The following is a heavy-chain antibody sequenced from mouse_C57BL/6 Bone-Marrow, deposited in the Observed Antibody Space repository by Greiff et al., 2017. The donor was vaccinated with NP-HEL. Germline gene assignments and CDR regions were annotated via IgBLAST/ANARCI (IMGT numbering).Heavy chain of an antibody. Sequence: DVQLQESGAELVRPGASVKLSCTASGFNIKDYYMHWVKQRPEQGLEWIGRIDPEDGDTEYAPKFQGKATMTADTSSNTAYLQLSSLTSEDTAVYYCTTGSLNYYGSSLRYFDVWGTGTTVTVSS. CDR3: TTGSLNYYGSSLRYFDV. V-gene: IGHV14-1*01. CDR1: GFNIKDYY. J-gene: IGHJ1*03. CDR2: IDPEDGDT. D-gene: IGHD1-1*01.